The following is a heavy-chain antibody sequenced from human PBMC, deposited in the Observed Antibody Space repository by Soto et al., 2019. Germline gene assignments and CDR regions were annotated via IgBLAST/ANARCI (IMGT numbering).Heavy chain of an antibody. CDR3: ARGDSSDDYTAAPVDY. CDR1: AYSSTHSW. CDR2: IYPSDSYT. D-gene: IGHD3-22*01. J-gene: IGHJ4*02. Sequence: PVESLQISCSVSAYSSTHSWIGWVRQIPWKGLEWMGIIYPSDSYTKYSPSFQGQVNISADKSITTAYLQWRSMKASETAIYFCARGDSSDDYTAAPVDYWGQGTLVTVSS. V-gene: IGHV5-51*01.